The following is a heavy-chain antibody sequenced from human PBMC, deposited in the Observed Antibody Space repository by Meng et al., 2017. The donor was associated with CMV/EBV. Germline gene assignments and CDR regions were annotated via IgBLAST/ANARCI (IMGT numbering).Heavy chain of an antibody. CDR1: GFTFSSYW. Sequence: GESLKISCAASGFTFSSYWMSWVRQAPGKGLEWVAVISYDGSNKYYADSVKGRFTIPRDNSKNTLYLQMNSLRAEDTAVYYCAKDRGKSPDDNCSSTSCYYYYYGMDVWGQGTTVTVSS. V-gene: IGHV3-30*18. CDR3: AKDRGKSPDDNCSSTSCYYYYYGMDV. J-gene: IGHJ6*02. D-gene: IGHD2-2*01. CDR2: ISYDGSNK.